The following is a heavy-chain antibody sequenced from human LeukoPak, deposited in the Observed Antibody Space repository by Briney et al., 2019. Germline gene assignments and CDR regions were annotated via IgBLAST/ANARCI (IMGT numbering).Heavy chain of an antibody. V-gene: IGHV1-69*13. CDR2: IIPIFGTA. CDR3: ARHSTQVEMAKIAAEFDY. CDR1: GGTFSSYA. J-gene: IGHJ4*02. Sequence: ASVTVSCKASGGTFSSYAISWVRQAPGQGLEWMGGIIPIFGTANYAQKFQGRVTITADESTSTAYMELSSLRSEDTAVYYCARHSTQVEMAKIAAEFDYWGQGTLVTVSS. D-gene: IGHD5-24*01.